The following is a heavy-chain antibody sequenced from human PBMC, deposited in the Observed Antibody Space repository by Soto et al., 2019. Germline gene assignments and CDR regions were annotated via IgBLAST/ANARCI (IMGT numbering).Heavy chain of an antibody. CDR3: ARGKGVTTLTFFDY. Sequence: QVQLVESGGGVVQPGRSLRLSCAASGFTFSSYGMHWVRQAPGKGLEWVAVISYDGSNKYYTDSVKGRFTISRDNSKNTLYLQVNSLRAEDTGLFYCARGKGVTTLTFFDYWGQGTLVTVSS. CDR2: ISYDGSNK. D-gene: IGHD4-4*01. J-gene: IGHJ4*02. CDR1: GFTFSSYG. V-gene: IGHV3-30*03.